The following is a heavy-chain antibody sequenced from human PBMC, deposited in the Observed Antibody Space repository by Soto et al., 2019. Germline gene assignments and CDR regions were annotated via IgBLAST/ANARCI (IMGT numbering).Heavy chain of an antibody. CDR2: ISGSAGST. V-gene: IGHV3-23*01. D-gene: IGHD2-2*01. CDR1: GFTFSTYA. J-gene: IGHJ4*02. CDR3: AKTAWCRVSAGLDKYYFDY. Sequence: GGSLRLSCAASGFTFSTYAMTWVRQAPGKGLDWVSGISGSAGSTYYADSVKGRFTISRDNSKNTLYLQMNSLRAEDTAVYYCAKTAWCRVSAGLDKYYFDYWGQGTLVTVSS.